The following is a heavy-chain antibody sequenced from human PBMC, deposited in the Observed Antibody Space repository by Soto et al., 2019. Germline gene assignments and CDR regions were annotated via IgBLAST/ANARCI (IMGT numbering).Heavy chain of an antibody. CDR2: ISYDGSNK. V-gene: IGHV3-30-3*01. CDR3: ARDPPYSSGWYDYFDY. Sequence: GSLRLSCAASGFTFSSYAMHWVRQAPGKGLEWVAVISYDGSNKYYADSVKGRFTISRDNSKNTLYLQMNSLRAEDTAVYYCARDPPYSSGWYDYFDYWGQGTLVTVSS. CDR1: GFTFSSYA. J-gene: IGHJ4*02. D-gene: IGHD6-19*01.